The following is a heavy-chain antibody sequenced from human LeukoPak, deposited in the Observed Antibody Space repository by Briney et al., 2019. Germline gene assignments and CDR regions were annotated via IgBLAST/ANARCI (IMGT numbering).Heavy chain of an antibody. J-gene: IGHJ4*02. D-gene: IGHD2-8*01. Sequence: ASVKVSYKVSGYSLSELSMHWVRQAPGKGLEWVGGFDPENGEAVYAQKFQGRVTMTEDTSTDTSYMELNSLKSEDTAVYYCAAGGVYDLLDNWGQGTLVTVSS. V-gene: IGHV1-24*01. CDR3: AAGGVYDLLDN. CDR2: FDPENGEA. CDR1: GYSLSELS.